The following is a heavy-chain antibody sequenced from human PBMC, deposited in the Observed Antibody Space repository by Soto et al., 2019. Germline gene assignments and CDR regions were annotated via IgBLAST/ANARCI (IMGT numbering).Heavy chain of an antibody. CDR1: GFTFSSYG. V-gene: IGHV3-30*03. D-gene: IGHD6-19*01. Sequence: QVQLVESGGGVVQPGRSLRLSCAASGFTFSSYGMHWVRQAPGKGLEWVAVISYDGSNKYYADSVKGRFNISRDNSKNTLYLQMNSLRAEDTAVYYVWSGYSSGWRDYWGQGTLVTVSS. J-gene: IGHJ4*02. CDR3: WSGYSSGWRDY. CDR2: ISYDGSNK.